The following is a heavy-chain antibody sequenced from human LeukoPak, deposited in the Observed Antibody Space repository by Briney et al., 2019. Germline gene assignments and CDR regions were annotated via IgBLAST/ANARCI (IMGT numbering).Heavy chain of an antibody. V-gene: IGHV3-15*01. CDR3: TAYSLNAFDY. CDR2: IKSKTDGGTT. Sequence: GGSLRLSCAASGFTFSNAWMSWVRQAPGKGLEWVGRIKSKTDGGTTDYVAPVKGRFTISRDDSRNTLYLQMNSLKTEDTAVYYCTAYSLNAFDYWGQGTLVTVSS. CDR1: GFTFSNAW. J-gene: IGHJ4*02. D-gene: IGHD1-26*01.